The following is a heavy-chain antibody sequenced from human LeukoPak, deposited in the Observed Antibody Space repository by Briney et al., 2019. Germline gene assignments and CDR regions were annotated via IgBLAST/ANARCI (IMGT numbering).Heavy chain of an antibody. CDR3: ARHGGAVTTSAYYWYFDL. Sequence: SETLSLTCAVYGGSFSGYYWSWIRQPPGKGLEWIGYIYYSGSTNYNPSLKSRVTISVDTSKNQFSLKLSSVTAADTAVYYCARHGGAVTTSAYYWYFDLWGRGTLVTVSS. V-gene: IGHV4-59*08. CDR1: GGSFSGYY. J-gene: IGHJ2*01. D-gene: IGHD4-17*01. CDR2: IYYSGST.